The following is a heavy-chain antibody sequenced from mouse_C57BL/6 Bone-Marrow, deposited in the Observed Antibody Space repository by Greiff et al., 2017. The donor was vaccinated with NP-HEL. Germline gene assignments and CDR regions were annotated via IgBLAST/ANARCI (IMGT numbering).Heavy chain of an antibody. D-gene: IGHD1-1*01. Sequence: VQLKESGPGLVQPSQSLSITCTVSGFSLTSYGVHWVRQPPGKGLEWLGVIWSGGSTDYNAAFISRRSISKDNSKSQIFFKMNNLQADDTAIYYCAKNEGYYGSSYDWYFDVWGTGTTVTVSS. V-gene: IGHV2-4*01. CDR2: IWSGGST. CDR1: GFSLTSYG. CDR3: AKNEGYYGSSYDWYFDV. J-gene: IGHJ1*03.